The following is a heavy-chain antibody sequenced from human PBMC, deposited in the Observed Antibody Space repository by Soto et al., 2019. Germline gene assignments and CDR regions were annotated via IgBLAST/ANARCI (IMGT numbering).Heavy chain of an antibody. CDR1: GFTLSSYG. Sequence: GGSLRLSCAASGFTLSSYGMHWVRPAPGKGLEVVAVISYDGSNKYYADSVKGRFTISRDNSKNTLYLQMNSLRAEDTAVYYCAKAVDINFWSGYYYYYGMDVWGQGTTVTVSS. CDR2: ISYDGSNK. D-gene: IGHD3-3*01. CDR3: AKAVDINFWSGYYYYYGMDV. J-gene: IGHJ6*02. V-gene: IGHV3-30*18.